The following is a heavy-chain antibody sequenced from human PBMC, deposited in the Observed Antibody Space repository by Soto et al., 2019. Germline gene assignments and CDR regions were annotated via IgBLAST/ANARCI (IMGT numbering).Heavy chain of an antibody. J-gene: IGHJ6*02. CDR2: ISYDGNNK. CDR1: GFTLSDYA. V-gene: IGHV3-30-3*01. D-gene: IGHD1-1*01. Sequence: QVQLVESGGGVVQPGRSLRLSCTASGFTLSDYAIHWVRQAPGKGLEWVAFISYDGNNKFYADSVKGRFTMSGDSSKNTLYLQMKSLRAEDTAIYYCARELDNQDSYQYGMDVWGQGTTVSVS. CDR3: ARELDNQDSYQYGMDV.